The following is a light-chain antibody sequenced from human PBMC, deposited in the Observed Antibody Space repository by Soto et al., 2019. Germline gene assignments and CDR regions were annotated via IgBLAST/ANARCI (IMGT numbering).Light chain of an antibody. J-gene: IGLJ1*01. Sequence: QSVLTQPPSVSGAPGQRVTISCTGSSSNIGAGYDVHWYQQLPGTAPKLXXXXXXXXTXXVXDRXSASKSAPPASLAITGLQSEDEADYYCQSYDSSLSGSGFVFGTGTKVTVL. CDR1: SSNIGAGYD. CDR2: XXX. CDR3: QSYDSSLSGSGFV. V-gene: IGLV1-40*01.